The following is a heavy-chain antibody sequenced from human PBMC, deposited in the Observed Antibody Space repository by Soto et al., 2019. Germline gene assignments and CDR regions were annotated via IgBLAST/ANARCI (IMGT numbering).Heavy chain of an antibody. CDR1: GGTFSSYA. CDR3: VGYSYGYRGHDAFDI. D-gene: IGHD5-18*01. J-gene: IGHJ3*02. Sequence: ASVKVSCKASGGTFSSYAISWVRQAPGQGLEWMGGIIPIFGTANYAQKFQGRVTITADESTSTAYMELSSLRSEDTAVYYCVGYSYGYRGHDAFDIWGQGTMVTVSS. V-gene: IGHV1-69*13. CDR2: IIPIFGTA.